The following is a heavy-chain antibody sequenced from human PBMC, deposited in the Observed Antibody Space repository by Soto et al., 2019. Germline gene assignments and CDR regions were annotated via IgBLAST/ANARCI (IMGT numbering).Heavy chain of an antibody. CDR1: GGTFSSYA. Sequence: QVQLVQSGAEVKKPGSSVKVSCKASGGTFSSYAISWVRQAPGQGLEWMGGIIPIFGTANYAQKFQGRVTISAAEYSSTDYMALSSLRSDDTAVYYCARGDEKAAVADVTNYYYSYGMDVWGQGTTVTVSS. D-gene: IGHD6-13*01. V-gene: IGHV1-69*01. CDR3: ARGDEKAAVADVTNYYYSYGMDV. J-gene: IGHJ6*02. CDR2: IIPIFGTA.